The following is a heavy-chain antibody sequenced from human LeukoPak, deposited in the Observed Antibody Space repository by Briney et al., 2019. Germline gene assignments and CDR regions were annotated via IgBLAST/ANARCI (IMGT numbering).Heavy chain of an antibody. Sequence: SEPLSLTCPVSGGSISSDDYYGCWIRQPAGKGLEWIGRVYTSASTNYNPSLRSRVTISVDTSKNQFSLKLSSVTAADTAVYYCARDFRETQRRSMRRYYYYYMDVWGKGTTVTVSS. CDR3: ARDFRETQRRSMRRYYYYYMDV. J-gene: IGHJ6*03. D-gene: IGHD5-24*01. CDR1: GGSISSDDYY. CDR2: VYTSAST. V-gene: IGHV4-61*02.